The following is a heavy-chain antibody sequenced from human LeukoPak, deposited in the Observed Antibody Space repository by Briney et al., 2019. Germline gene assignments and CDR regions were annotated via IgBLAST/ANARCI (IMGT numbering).Heavy chain of an antibody. Sequence: PGGSLRLSCAASGFTVNSNHITWVRQAPGRGLEWVSVIYTGGSTYYADSVKGRFTISRDNSKNTLYLQMNSLRPEDTAIYYCARGTFDYWGQGTLVTVSS. J-gene: IGHJ4*02. V-gene: IGHV3-66*02. CDR1: GFTVNSNH. CDR3: ARGTFDY. CDR2: IYTGGST.